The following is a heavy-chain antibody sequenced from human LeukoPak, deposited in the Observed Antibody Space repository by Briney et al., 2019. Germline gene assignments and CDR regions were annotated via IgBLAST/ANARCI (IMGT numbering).Heavy chain of an antibody. D-gene: IGHD4-11*01. Sequence: SETMSLTCTVSGGSISSYYWSWIRQPPGKGLEWIGYIYYSGSTNYNPSLKSRVTISVDTSKNQFSLKLSSVTAADTAVYYCARGLPDKGFDPWGQGTLVTVSS. CDR1: GGSISSYY. CDR2: IYYSGST. CDR3: ARGLPDKGFDP. J-gene: IGHJ5*02. V-gene: IGHV4-59*01.